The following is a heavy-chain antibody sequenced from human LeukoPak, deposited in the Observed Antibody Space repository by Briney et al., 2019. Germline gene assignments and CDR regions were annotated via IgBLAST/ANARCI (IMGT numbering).Heavy chain of an antibody. D-gene: IGHD5-24*01. V-gene: IGHV1-46*01. Sequence: ASVKVSCKASGYTFTRYYMHWVRQAPGQGPEWMGVISPSGGSTTYAQKFQGRVTLTRDMSTSTDYLELSSLRSEDTAVYYCARDNSVRDEARWFNPWGQGTLVTVSS. CDR2: ISPSGGST. CDR3: ARDNSVRDEARWFNP. CDR1: GYTFTRYY. J-gene: IGHJ5*02.